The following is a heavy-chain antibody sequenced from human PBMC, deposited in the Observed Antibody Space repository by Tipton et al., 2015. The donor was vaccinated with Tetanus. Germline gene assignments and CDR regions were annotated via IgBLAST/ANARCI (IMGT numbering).Heavy chain of an antibody. CDR3: ARAQNYFGVLASFFDP. V-gene: IGHV1-8*01. Sequence: QVQLVQSGAEQRKPGASVKVSCKASGYKFINYDIIWVRQVDGEGLEWMGWMNPSSGNTGFAQKFQGRLTLTRDTSTSTVYMELNSLRLEDTAVYYCARAQNYFGVLASFFDPWGQGTLVIVSS. CDR1: GYKFINYD. J-gene: IGHJ5*02. CDR2: MNPSSGNT. D-gene: IGHD3-3*01.